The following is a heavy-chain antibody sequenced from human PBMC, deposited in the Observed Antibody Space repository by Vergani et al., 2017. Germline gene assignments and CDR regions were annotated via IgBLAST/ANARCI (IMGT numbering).Heavy chain of an antibody. Sequence: EVQLVQSGAEVKKPGESLKISCKGSGYSFTSYWIGWVRQMPGKGLEWMGIIYPGDSDTRYSPSFQGQVTISADKSISTAYLQWSSLKASDTAMYYCARXNGAPSSGWRHYYYYMDVWGKGTTVTVSS. CDR1: GYSFTSYW. CDR2: IYPGDSDT. CDR3: ARXNGAPSSGWRHYYYYMDV. J-gene: IGHJ6*03. D-gene: IGHD6-19*01. V-gene: IGHV5-51*01.